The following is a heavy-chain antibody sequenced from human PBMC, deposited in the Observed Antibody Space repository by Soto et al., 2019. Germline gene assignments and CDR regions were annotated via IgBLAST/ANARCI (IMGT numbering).Heavy chain of an antibody. CDR2: ISPYSGNT. Sequence: QVQLVQSGGEGKKPGASVKVSCKASGYIFTNYDIGWVRQAPGQGLEWMGWISPYSGNTKYTQKVQGRVTMTTDTSTSTAYMELRSLRSDDTAVYYCVRFASSGWYTGGYWGQGTLVTVSS. CDR3: VRFASSGWYTGGY. CDR1: GYIFTNYD. J-gene: IGHJ4*02. V-gene: IGHV1-18*01. D-gene: IGHD6-19*01.